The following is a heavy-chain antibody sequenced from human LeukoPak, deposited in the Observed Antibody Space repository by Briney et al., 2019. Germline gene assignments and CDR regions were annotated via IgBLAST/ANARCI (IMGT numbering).Heavy chain of an antibody. CDR2: IYYTGST. V-gene: IGHV4-59*01. D-gene: IGHD6-19*01. J-gene: IGHJ4*02. Sequence: PSETLSLTCTVSGGSISSYYWTWIRQPPGKGLEWIGSIYYTGSTNYNPSLKSRVTISVDMSKSQFSLKLSSVTAADTAVYYCARAEAVAGTHPFDYWGQGTLVTVSS. CDR3: ARAEAVAGTHPFDY. CDR1: GGSISSYY.